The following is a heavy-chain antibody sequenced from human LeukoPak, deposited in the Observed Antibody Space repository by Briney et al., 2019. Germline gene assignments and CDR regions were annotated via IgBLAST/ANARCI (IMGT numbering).Heavy chain of an antibody. J-gene: IGHJ5*02. CDR2: IYHSGST. CDR1: GGSISSYY. CDR3: ARYMVRGVIFNWFDP. D-gene: IGHD3-10*01. V-gene: IGHV4-4*07. Sequence: SETLSLTCTVSGGSISSYYWSWIQQPAGKELEWIGSIYHSGSTYYNPSLKSRVTISVDTSKNQFSLKLSSVTAADTAVYYCARYMVRGVIFNWFDPWGQGTLVTVSS.